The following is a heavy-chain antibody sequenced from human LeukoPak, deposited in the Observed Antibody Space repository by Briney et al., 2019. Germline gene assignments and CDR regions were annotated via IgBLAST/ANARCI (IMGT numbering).Heavy chain of an antibody. CDR2: ISGSGGT. V-gene: IGHV3-23*01. CDR3: AKNQGSSWQFYFDY. Sequence: GGSLRLSCAASGFTFSYYAMSWVRQAPGKGLEWVSAISGSGGTYYADSVKGRFTISRDNAKNTLYLQMNSLRVEDTAVYYCAKNQGSSWQFYFDYWGQGTLVTVSS. D-gene: IGHD6-13*01. J-gene: IGHJ4*02. CDR1: GFTFSYYA.